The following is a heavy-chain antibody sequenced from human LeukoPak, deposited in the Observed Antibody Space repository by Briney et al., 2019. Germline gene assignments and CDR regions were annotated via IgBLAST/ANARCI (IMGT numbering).Heavy chain of an antibody. D-gene: IGHD6-13*01. CDR1: GFTVSSTY. J-gene: IGHJ4*02. V-gene: IGHV3-66*01. Sequence: GGSLRLSCAASGFTVSSTYMTWVRQAPGKGLEWVSVIYTGGRTDYAESVRGRFTISRDNSKNTLYLQMNSLRAEDTAVYYCARERGIGAIFGAAAGNEFDYWGQGTLVTVSS. CDR3: ARERGIGAIFGAAAGNEFDY. CDR2: IYTGGRT.